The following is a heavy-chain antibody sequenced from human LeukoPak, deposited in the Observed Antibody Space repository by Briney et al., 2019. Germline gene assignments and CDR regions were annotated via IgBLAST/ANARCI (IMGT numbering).Heavy chain of an antibody. V-gene: IGHV3-23*01. J-gene: IGHJ4*02. CDR1: GFTFSSYA. Sequence: GGSLRLSCAASGFTFSSYAMSWVRRAPGKGLEWVSAISGSGGSTYYADSVKGRFTISRDNSKNTLYLQMNSLRAEDTAVYYCARVQWLVTYSFDSWGQGTLVTVSS. D-gene: IGHD6-19*01. CDR3: ARVQWLVTYSFDS. CDR2: ISGSGGST.